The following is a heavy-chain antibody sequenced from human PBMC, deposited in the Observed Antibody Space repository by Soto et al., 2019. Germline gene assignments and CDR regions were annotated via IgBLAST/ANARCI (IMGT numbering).Heavy chain of an antibody. D-gene: IGHD4-4*01. V-gene: IGHV1-3*01. CDR3: ARGAPVTVTYYYYYMDV. J-gene: IGHJ6*03. CDR1: GYTFTSYA. CDR2: INAGNGNT. Sequence: QVLLVQSGAEVKKPGASVKVSCKASGYTFTSYAMHWVRQAPGQRLEWMGWINAGNGNTKYSQKFQGRVTITRDTSASTAYMELSSLRSEDTAVYYCARGAPVTVTYYYYYMDVWGKGTTVTVSS.